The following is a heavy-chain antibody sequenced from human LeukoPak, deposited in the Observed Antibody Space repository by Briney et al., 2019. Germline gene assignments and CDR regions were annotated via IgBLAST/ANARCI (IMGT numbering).Heavy chain of an antibody. V-gene: IGHV3-21*01. CDR1: GFTFSSYS. J-gene: IGHJ6*03. Sequence: PGGSLRLSCAASGFTFSSYSMNWVRQAPGKGLEWVSSISSSSSYIYYADSVRGRFTISRDNAKDSLYLQMNSLRAEDTAVYYCARVRDSYGYYYYMDVWGKGTTVTVSS. CDR3: ARVRDSYGYYYYMDV. D-gene: IGHD5-18*01. CDR2: ISSSSSYI.